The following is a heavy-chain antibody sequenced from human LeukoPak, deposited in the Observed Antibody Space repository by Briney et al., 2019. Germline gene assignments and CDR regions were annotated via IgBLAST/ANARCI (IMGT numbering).Heavy chain of an antibody. CDR1: GYTFIAYY. J-gene: IGHJ4*02. Sequence: ASVKVSCKASGYTFIAYYMHWVRQAPGQGLEWMGWINPNSGGTNYAQKFQGKLTMTRDTSITTAYMELSRLRYDDTAVYYCARDMWAREYSDGFSISAVDYWGQGTLVTVSP. D-gene: IGHD5-18*01. V-gene: IGHV1-2*02. CDR3: ARDMWAREYSDGFSISAVDY. CDR2: INPNSGGT.